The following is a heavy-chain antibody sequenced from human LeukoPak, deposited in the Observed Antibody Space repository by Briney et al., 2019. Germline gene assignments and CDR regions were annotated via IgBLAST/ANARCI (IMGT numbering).Heavy chain of an antibody. D-gene: IGHD3-10*01. J-gene: IGHJ5*02. V-gene: IGHV3-21*01. CDR1: GFTFSSYS. CDR2: ISSGSSYI. Sequence: GGSLRLSCAASGFTFSSYSMNWVRQAPGKGLEWVSSISSGSSYIYYADSVKGRFTTSRDNAKNSLYLQMNSLRADDTAVYYCARGRYYGSGSYISVNWFDPWGQGTLVTVSS. CDR3: ARGRYYGSGSYISVNWFDP.